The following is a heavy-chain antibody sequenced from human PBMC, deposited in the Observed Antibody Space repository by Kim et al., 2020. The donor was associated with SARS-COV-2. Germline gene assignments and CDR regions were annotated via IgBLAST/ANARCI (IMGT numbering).Heavy chain of an antibody. V-gene: IGHV6-1*01. Sequence: SVKSRITINPDTSKNRCSLQLNSVTPEDTAVYYCARDRLWLVPYYYGMDVWGQGTTVTVSS. CDR3: ARDRLWLVPYYYGMDV. D-gene: IGHD6-19*01. J-gene: IGHJ6*02.